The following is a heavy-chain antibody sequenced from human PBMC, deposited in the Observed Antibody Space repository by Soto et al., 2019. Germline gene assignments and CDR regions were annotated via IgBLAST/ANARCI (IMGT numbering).Heavy chain of an antibody. D-gene: IGHD3-22*01. V-gene: IGHV1-69*13. J-gene: IGHJ4*02. CDR1: GGTFSSYA. Sequence: VAAVKVSCKASGGTFSSYAISWVRQAPGQGLEWMGGIIPIFGTANYAQKFQGRVTITADESTSTAYMELSSLRSEDTAVYYCATMYYYDSGGYENYWGQGTLVTVSS. CDR3: ATMYYYDSGGYENY. CDR2: IIPIFGTA.